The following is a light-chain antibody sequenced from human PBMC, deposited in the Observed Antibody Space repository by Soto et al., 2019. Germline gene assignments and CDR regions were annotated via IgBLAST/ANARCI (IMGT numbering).Light chain of an antibody. V-gene: IGLV2-14*01. Sequence: QSALTQPASVSGSHGQSITISCTATTSDVGGFDSVSWYQQHPGTAPRVIIYEVSNRPSGVSNRFSGSKSGNTASLTISGLQAEDEADYYCSSYTSTSTVVFGGGTKFTVL. J-gene: IGLJ2*01. CDR3: SSYTSTSTVV. CDR1: TSDVGGFDS. CDR2: EVS.